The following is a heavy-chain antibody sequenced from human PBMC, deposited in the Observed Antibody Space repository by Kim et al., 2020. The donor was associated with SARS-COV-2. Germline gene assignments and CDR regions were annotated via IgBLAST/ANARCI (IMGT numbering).Heavy chain of an antibody. D-gene: IGHD6-19*01. CDR3: ARPIISLAGTVTY. CDR1: GFTFSSYG. Sequence: GGSLRLSCAASGFTFSSYGMHWVRQAPGKRLEWVAVISYDGSNKYYADSVKGRFTISRDNSKNTLYLQMNSLRAEDTAVYYCARPIISLAGTVTYWGQGTLVTVSS. J-gene: IGHJ4*02. V-gene: IGHV3-33*05. CDR2: ISYDGSNK.